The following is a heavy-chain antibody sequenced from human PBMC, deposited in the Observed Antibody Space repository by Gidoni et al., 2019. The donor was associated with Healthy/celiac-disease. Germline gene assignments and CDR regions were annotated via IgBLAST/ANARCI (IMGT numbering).Heavy chain of an antibody. CDR2: INHSGST. D-gene: IGHD2-2*02. V-gene: IGHV4-34*01. Sequence: QVQLQQWGAGLLKPSETLSLTCAVYGGSFSGYYWSWIRQPPGKGLEWIGEINHSGSTNYNPSLKSRVTISVDTSKNQFSLKLSSVTAADTAVYYCASYCSSTSCYTGDDYWGQGTLVTVSS. CDR3: ASYCSSTSCYTGDDY. J-gene: IGHJ4*02. CDR1: GGSFSGYY.